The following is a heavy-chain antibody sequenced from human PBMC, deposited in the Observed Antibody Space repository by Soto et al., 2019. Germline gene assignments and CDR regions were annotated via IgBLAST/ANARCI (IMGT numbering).Heavy chain of an antibody. CDR1: GYTSTNFG. CDR3: ARGGKPIDY. J-gene: IGHJ4*02. V-gene: IGHV1-18*01. CDR2: ISTYNGNT. D-gene: IGHD3-16*01. Sequence: ASVKVACKTSGYTSTNFGISWVRQAPGQGLEWMGWISTYNGNTNYAQKFQGSVTMTTDTSTSTAYMELRSLRSDFTAVYCCARGGKPIDYWGQGTQDTVSS.